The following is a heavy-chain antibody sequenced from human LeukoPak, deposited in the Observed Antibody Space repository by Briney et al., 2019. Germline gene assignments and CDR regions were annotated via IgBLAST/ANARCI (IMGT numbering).Heavy chain of an antibody. CDR2: ISPYNGNT. D-gene: IGHD6-13*01. Sequence: ASVKVSCKASGYTFTSYGISWVRQAPGQGLEWMGWISPYNGNTGYAQKFQGRVTMTRNTSISTAYMELSSLRSEDTAVYYCARTNRRHNSSWQNGGQTFPYWGQGTLVTVSS. CDR3: ARTNRRHNSSWQNGGQTFPY. V-gene: IGHV1-8*01. J-gene: IGHJ4*02. CDR1: GYTFTSYG.